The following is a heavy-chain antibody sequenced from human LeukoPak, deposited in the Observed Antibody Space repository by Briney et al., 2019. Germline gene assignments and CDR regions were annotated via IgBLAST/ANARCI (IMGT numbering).Heavy chain of an antibody. V-gene: IGHV7-4-1*02. J-gene: IGHJ5*02. CDR1: GYTFTSYA. Sequence: GASVKVSCKASGYTFTSYAMNWVRQAPGQGLEWMGWINTNTGNPTYAQGFTGRFVFSLDTSVSTAYLQISSLKAEDTAVYYCARDGAIQKIIEQWLVRLGPGLSYNWFDPWGQGTLVTVSS. D-gene: IGHD6-19*01. CDR3: ARDGAIQKIIEQWLVRLGPGLSYNWFDP. CDR2: INTNTGNP.